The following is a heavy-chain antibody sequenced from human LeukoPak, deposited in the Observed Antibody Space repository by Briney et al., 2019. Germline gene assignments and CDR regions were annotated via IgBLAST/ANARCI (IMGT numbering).Heavy chain of an antibody. CDR2: TSYDGSNK. CDR3: AHLVVTATSGGFDY. Sequence: PGRSLRLSCAASGFTFSSYAMHWVRQAPGKGLEWVAVTSYDGSNKYYADSVKGRFTISRDNSKNTLYLQMNSLRAEDTAVYYCAHLVVTATSGGFDYWGQGTLVTVSS. J-gene: IGHJ4*02. CDR1: GFTFSSYA. V-gene: IGHV3-30*04. D-gene: IGHD2-21*02.